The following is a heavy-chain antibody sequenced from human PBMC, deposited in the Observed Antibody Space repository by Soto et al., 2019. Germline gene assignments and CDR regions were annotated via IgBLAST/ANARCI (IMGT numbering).Heavy chain of an antibody. Sequence: PGGSLRLSCAASGFTFSDYYMSWIRQAPGKGLEWVSYISSSSSYTNYADSVKGRFTISRDNAKNSLYLQMNSLRAEDTAVYYCARLYGYCSGGSCYSAWFDPWGQGT. CDR3: ARLYGYCSGGSCYSAWFDP. CDR1: GFTFSDYY. CDR2: ISSSSSYT. V-gene: IGHV3-11*03. D-gene: IGHD2-15*01. J-gene: IGHJ5*02.